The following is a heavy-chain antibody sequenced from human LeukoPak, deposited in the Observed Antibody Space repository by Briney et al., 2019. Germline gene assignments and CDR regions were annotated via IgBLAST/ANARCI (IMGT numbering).Heavy chain of an antibody. CDR3: AREANEAFDV. Sequence: PGGSLRLSCVASGFTFNTYSMNWVRQAPGKGLEWVSSIGGSSSSRYHADSAKGRFTTSRDNAKNSLYLQMNSLRDDDTAVYYCAREANEAFDVWGQGTMVTVSS. V-gene: IGHV3-21*01. CDR2: IGGSSSSR. CDR1: GFTFNTYS. J-gene: IGHJ3*01.